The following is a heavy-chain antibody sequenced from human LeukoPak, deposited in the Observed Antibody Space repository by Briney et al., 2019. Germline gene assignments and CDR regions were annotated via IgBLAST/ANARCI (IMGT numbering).Heavy chain of an antibody. CDR3: ARVRRDRLLYFDY. D-gene: IGHD5-12*01. CDR2: IKQDGSEK. Sequence: GGSLRLSCAASGFTFSIYWMSWVRQAPGKGLERVANIKQDGSEKYYVDSVKGRFTISRNNAKNSLYLQMNSLRDEDTAVYYCARVRRDRLLYFDYWGQGTLVTVSS. V-gene: IGHV3-7*01. CDR1: GFTFSIYW. J-gene: IGHJ4*02.